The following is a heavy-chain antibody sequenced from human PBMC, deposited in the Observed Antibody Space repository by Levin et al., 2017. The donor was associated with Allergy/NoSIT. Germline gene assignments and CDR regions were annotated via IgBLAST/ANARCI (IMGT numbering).Heavy chain of an antibody. D-gene: IGHD6-13*01. CDR3: ARDSGIAVADDY. J-gene: IGHJ4*02. CDR2: ISGSSTTI. CDR1: GFTFSSYS. Sequence: GGSLRLSCAASGFTFSSYSMTWVRQAPGRGLEWVSYISGSSTTIYSAASVKGRFTTSRDNAKNSLYLEMNSLRAEDPAVYYCARDSGIAVADDYWGQGTLVTVSS. V-gene: IGHV3-48*01.